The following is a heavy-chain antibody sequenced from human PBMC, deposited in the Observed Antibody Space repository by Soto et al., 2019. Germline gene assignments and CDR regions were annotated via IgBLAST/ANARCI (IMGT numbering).Heavy chain of an antibody. CDR2: IYDSGST. J-gene: IGHJ2*01. CDR1: GASISIYY. CDR3: ARHGGRYCSGGTCYIYWHFDL. D-gene: IGHD2-15*01. V-gene: IGHV4-59*08. Sequence: SETLSLTCTVSGASISIYYWSWIRQPTGKGLEWIGYIYDSGSTDYNPSLKSRVTISVDTSKNQFSLKLSSVTAAYTAVYYCARHGGRYCSGGTCYIYWHFDLWGRGTLVTVS.